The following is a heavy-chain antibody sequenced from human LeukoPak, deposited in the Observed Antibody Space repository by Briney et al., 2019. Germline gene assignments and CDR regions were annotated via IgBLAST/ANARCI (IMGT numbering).Heavy chain of an antibody. CDR2: IKQDGSEK. CDR1: GFPFSSYW. D-gene: IGHD2-8*01. CDR3: ARGIVRPFDY. J-gene: IGHJ4*02. Sequence: HPGGSLRLSCAASGFPFSSYWMSWVRPAPGKGLEWVPNIKQDGSEKYYVESVKGRFTISRDNAKNSLYLQMNSLRAEDTAVYYGARGIVRPFDYWGQGTLVTVSS. V-gene: IGHV3-7*04.